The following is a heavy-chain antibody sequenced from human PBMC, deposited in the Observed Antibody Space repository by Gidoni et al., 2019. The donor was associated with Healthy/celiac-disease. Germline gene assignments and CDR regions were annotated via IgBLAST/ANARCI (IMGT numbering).Heavy chain of an antibody. J-gene: IGHJ6*02. D-gene: IGHD6-13*01. V-gene: IGHV1-69*09. Sequence: QVQLVQSGAEVKKPGSSVKVSCKASGGTFSSYAISWVRQAPGQGLEWMGRIIPILGIANYAQKFQGRVTITADKSTSTAYMELSSLRSEDTAVYYCARDGLSAAAGTDYYYYYGMDVWGQGTTVTVSS. CDR3: ARDGLSAAAGTDYYYYYGMDV. CDR1: GGTFSSYA. CDR2: IIPILGIA.